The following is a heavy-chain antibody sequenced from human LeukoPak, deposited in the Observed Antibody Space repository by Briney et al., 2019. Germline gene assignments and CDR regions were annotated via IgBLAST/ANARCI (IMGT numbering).Heavy chain of an antibody. CDR3: ARRLDDNWFDP. J-gene: IGHJ5*02. D-gene: IGHD3/OR15-3a*01. V-gene: IGHV4-59*01. CDR1: GGSMNNYY. CDR2: ISDSGST. Sequence: SSETLSLTCTVSGGSMNNYYWSWIRQAPGKGLEWIGYISDSGSTNYNPSLRSRVTISVDTSKNQFSLKLSSVTAADTALYYCARRLDDNWFDPWGQGTLVTVSS.